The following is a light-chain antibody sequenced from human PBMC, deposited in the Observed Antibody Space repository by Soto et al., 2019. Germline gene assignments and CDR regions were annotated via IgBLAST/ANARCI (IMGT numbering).Light chain of an antibody. J-gene: IGKJ1*01. CDR3: QQYDSYSWT. CDR2: KAS. Sequence: DIQMTQSPSTLSASVGDRVTVTCRASQSISGWLAWCQQRPGKAPKLLIYKASTLESGVPSRFSGSGSGTEFTLTISSLQPEDFATYYCQQYDSYSWTFGQGTKVEIK. CDR1: QSISGW. V-gene: IGKV1-5*03.